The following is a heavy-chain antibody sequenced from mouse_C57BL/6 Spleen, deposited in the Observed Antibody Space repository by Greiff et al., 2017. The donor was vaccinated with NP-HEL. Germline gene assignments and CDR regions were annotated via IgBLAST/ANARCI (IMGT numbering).Heavy chain of an antibody. Sequence: QVQLQQSGAELVMPGASVKLSCKASGYTFTSYWMHWVKQRPGQGLEWIGEIDPSDSYTNYNQKFKGKSTLTVDKSSSTAYMQLSSLTSEDSAVYYCAREGVITTAHYFDYWGQGTTLTVSS. CDR1: GYTFTSYW. CDR2: IDPSDSYT. D-gene: IGHD1-1*01. CDR3: AREGVITTAHYFDY. J-gene: IGHJ2*01. V-gene: IGHV1-69*01.